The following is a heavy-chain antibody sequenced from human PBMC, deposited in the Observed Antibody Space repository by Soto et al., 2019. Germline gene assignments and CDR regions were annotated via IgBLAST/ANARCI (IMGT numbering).Heavy chain of an antibody. Sequence: GASVKVSCKASGGTFSSYAISWVRQAPGQGLEWMGGITPIFGTANYAQKFQGRVTITADESTSTAYMELSSLRSEDTAVYYCARKYSSSWYTNWFDPWGQGTLVTVSS. CDR3: ARKYSSSWYTNWFDP. CDR2: ITPIFGTA. V-gene: IGHV1-69*01. J-gene: IGHJ5*02. CDR1: GGTFSSYA. D-gene: IGHD6-13*01.